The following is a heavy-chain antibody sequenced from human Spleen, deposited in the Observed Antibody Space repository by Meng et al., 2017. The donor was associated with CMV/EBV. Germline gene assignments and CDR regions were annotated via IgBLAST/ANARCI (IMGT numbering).Heavy chain of an antibody. D-gene: IGHD2-2*02. J-gene: IGHJ4*02. CDR1: GGSFSGYY. Sequence: YGGSFSGYYWSWIRQPPGKGLEWIGEINHSGSTNYNPSLKSRVTISVDTSKNQFSLKLSSVTAADTAVYYCARYCSSTSCYRKGGDYWGQGTLVTVSS. V-gene: IGHV4-34*01. CDR3: ARYCSSTSCYRKGGDY. CDR2: INHSGST.